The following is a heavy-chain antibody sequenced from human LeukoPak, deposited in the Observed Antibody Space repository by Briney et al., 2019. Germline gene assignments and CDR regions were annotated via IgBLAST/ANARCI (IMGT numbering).Heavy chain of an antibody. CDR2: IYYSGST. V-gene: IGHV4-59*08. CDR3: ARHNPTGTGTNWWFDP. J-gene: IGHJ5*02. Sequence: RSETLSLTCTVSGGSISSYYWSWIRQPPGKGLEWIGYIYYSGSTNYNPSLKSRVTISVDTSKNQFSLKLSSVTAEDTAVYYCARHNPTGTGTNWWFDPWGQGTLVTVSS. CDR1: GGSISSYY. D-gene: IGHD1-7*01.